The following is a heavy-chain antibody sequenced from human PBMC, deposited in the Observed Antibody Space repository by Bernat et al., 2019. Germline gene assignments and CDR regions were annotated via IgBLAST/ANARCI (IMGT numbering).Heavy chain of an antibody. CDR3: AKMWCGDYVPLCYYYGMDV. Sequence: QVQLVESGGGVVQPGRSLRLSCAASGFTFSSYGMHWVRQAPGKGLEWVAVISYDGSNKYYADSVKGRFTISRDNSKNTLYLQMNSLRAEDTAVYYCAKMWCGDYVPLCYYYGMDVWGQGTTVTVSS. D-gene: IGHD4-17*01. J-gene: IGHJ6*02. V-gene: IGHV3-30*18. CDR2: ISYDGSNK. CDR1: GFTFSSYG.